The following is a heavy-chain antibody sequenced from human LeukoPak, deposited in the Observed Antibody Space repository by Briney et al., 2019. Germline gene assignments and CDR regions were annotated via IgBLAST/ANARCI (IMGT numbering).Heavy chain of an antibody. CDR2: ISGSGGST. V-gene: IGHV3-23*01. CDR3: ARERDGYIDY. Sequence: GGSLRLSCAASGFTFSSYAMSWVRKAPGKGLEWVSAISGSGGSTYYADSVKGRFTISRDNSKNTLYLQMSSLRVEDTAVYYCARERDGYIDYWGQGTLVTVSS. J-gene: IGHJ4*02. D-gene: IGHD5-24*01. CDR1: GFTFSSYA.